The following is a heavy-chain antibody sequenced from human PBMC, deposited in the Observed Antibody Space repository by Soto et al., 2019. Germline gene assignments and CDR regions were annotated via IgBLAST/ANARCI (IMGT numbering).Heavy chain of an antibody. Sequence: SETLSLTCTVSGVSISSGNWWTWVRQSPRKGLEYIGEIFHDGTANYFPSFERRVAMSVDKSKNQFSLKLSSVTAADTAVYYCARDPTLPPLWGQGTLVTVSS. CDR3: ARDPTLPPL. CDR2: IFHDGTA. CDR1: GVSISSGNW. J-gene: IGHJ4*02. V-gene: IGHV4-4*02.